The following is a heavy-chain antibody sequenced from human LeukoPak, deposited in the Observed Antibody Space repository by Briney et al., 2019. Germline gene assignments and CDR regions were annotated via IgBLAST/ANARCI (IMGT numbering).Heavy chain of an antibody. CDR2: IFYSGTT. Sequence: PSETLSLTCTVSGGSISSSSYYWGWIRQPPGKGLEWIGSIFYSGTTYYNPSLKSRVTISVDTSTNQFSLRLSSVTAADTAVYYCASENCSGTSCSSFDYWGQGTLVTVSS. J-gene: IGHJ4*02. CDR3: ASENCSGTSCSSFDY. CDR1: GGSISSSSYY. V-gene: IGHV4-39*01. D-gene: IGHD2-2*01.